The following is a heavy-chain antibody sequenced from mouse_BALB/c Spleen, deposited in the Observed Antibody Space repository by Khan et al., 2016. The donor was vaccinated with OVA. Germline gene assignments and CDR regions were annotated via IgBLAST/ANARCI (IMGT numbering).Heavy chain of an antibody. CDR2: ISYSGVT. V-gene: IGHV3-2*02. D-gene: IGHD1-1*01. CDR3: ARGNYYGYYFDY. J-gene: IGHJ2*01. CDR1: GYSITSGYA. Sequence: EVQLVESGPGLVKPSQSLSLTCTVTGYSITSGYAWNWIRQFPGNKLEWMGYISYSGVTSYTPSLKSRISITRDTSQNQFFLQLNAVTTEDTATYNCARGNYYGYYFDYWGQGTTLTVSS.